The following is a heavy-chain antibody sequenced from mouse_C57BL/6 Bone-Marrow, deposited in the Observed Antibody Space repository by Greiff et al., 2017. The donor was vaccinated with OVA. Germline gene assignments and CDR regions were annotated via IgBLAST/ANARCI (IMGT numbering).Heavy chain of an antibody. Sequence: QVHVKQSGPGLVQPSQSLSITCTVSGFSLTSYGVHWVRQSPGKGLEWLGVIWRGGSTDYNAAFMSRLSITKDNSKSQVFFKMNSLQADDTAIYYCAITYYSNYGAMDYWGQGTSVTVSS. CDR1: GFSLTSYG. V-gene: IGHV2-5*01. D-gene: IGHD2-5*01. J-gene: IGHJ4*01. CDR2: IWRGGST. CDR3: AITYYSNYGAMDY.